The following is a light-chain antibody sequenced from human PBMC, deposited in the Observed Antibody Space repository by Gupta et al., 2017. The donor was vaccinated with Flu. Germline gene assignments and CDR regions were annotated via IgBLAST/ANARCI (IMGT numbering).Light chain of an antibody. CDR1: QSISSQ. J-gene: IGKJ4*01. Sequence: ATLSCRASQSISSQLAWYQQKPGQAPRLFIYDASNRATGIPARFSGSGSGTDFTLTISSLEPEDFAVYYCQQRRDWPLTFGGGTKVEIK. V-gene: IGKV3-11*01. CDR2: DAS. CDR3: QQRRDWPLT.